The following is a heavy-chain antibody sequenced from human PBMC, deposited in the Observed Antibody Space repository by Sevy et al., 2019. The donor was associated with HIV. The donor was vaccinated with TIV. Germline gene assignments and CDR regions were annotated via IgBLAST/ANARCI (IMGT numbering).Heavy chain of an antibody. D-gene: IGHD4-4*01. CDR3: ARVLHFDAFDI. Sequence: GGSLRLSCAASGFTFSSYAMSWVRQAPGKGLQWVSSISGSGGSTNYADSVKGRFTISRDNSKNTLYLQMNSLRAADTAVYYCARVLHFDAFDIWGQGTMVTVSS. CDR2: ISGSGGST. J-gene: IGHJ3*02. CDR1: GFTFSSYA. V-gene: IGHV3-23*01.